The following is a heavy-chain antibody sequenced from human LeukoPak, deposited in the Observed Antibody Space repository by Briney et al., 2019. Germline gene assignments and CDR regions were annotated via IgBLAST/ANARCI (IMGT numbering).Heavy chain of an antibody. CDR3: ARGGGYNWPGY. V-gene: IGHV4-59*01. CDR1: GGSISSYY. CDR2: IYYSGGT. Sequence: SETLSLTCTVSGGSISSYYRSWIRQPPGKGLEWIGYIYYSGGTNYNPSLKSRVTISVDTSKNQFSLKGRSVTAADTAVYYCARGGGYNWPGYWGQGTLVTVSS. J-gene: IGHJ4*02. D-gene: IGHD5-24*01.